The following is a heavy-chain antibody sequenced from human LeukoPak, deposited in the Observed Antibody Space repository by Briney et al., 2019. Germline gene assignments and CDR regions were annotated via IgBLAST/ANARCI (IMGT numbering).Heavy chain of an antibody. CDR1: GGTFSSYA. CDR3: ARDRGAGYAFDI. Sequence: GASVKVSCKASGGTFSSYAISWVRQAPGQGLEWMGGIIPIFGTANYAQKFQGRVTITADESTSTAYMELSSLRSEDTAVYYCARDRGAGYAFDIWGQGTMVTVSS. J-gene: IGHJ3*02. CDR2: IIPIFGTA. D-gene: IGHD3-10*01. V-gene: IGHV1-69*13.